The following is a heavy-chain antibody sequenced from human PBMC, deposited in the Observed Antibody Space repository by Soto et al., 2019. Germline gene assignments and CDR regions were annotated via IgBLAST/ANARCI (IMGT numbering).Heavy chain of an antibody. D-gene: IGHD3-3*01. CDR2: IKSKTDGGTT. J-gene: IGHJ6*02. CDR1: GFTFSNAW. V-gene: IGHV3-15*07. Sequence: GGSLRLSCAASGFTFSNAWMNWVRQAPGKGLEWVGRIKSKTDGGTTDYAAPVKGRFTISRDDSKNTLYLQMNSLKTEDTAVYYCTTDRRFLELWGMDVWGQGTTVTVSS. CDR3: TTDRRFLELWGMDV.